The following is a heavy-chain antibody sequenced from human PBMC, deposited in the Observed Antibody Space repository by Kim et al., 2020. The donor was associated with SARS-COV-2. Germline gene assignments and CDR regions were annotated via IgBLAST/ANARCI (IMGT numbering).Heavy chain of an antibody. D-gene: IGHD2-21*01. J-gene: IGHJ3*02. CDR3: ARVYYEIAYCGGDCQVDAFDI. CDR2: ISSSGSTI. Sequence: GGSLRLSCAASGFTFSDYYMSWIRQAPGKGLEWVSYISSSGSTIYYADSVKGRFTISRDNAKNSLYLQMNSLRAEDTAVYYCARVYYEIAYCGGDCQVDAFDIWGQGTMVTVSS. CDR1: GFTFSDYY. V-gene: IGHV3-11*01.